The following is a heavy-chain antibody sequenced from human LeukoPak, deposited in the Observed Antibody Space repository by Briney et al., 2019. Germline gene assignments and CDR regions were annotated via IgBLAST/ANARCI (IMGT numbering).Heavy chain of an antibody. J-gene: IGHJ4*02. CDR2: IIPIFGTA. V-gene: IGHV1-69*13. Sequence: ASVKVSCKASGGTFSSYAISWVRQAPGQGLEWMGGIIPIFGTANYAQKFQGRDTITADESTSTAYLELSSLRSEDTAVYYCASSPRLVAHFDYWGQGALVTVSS. D-gene: IGHD2-8*02. CDR3: ASSPRLVAHFDY. CDR1: GGTFSSYA.